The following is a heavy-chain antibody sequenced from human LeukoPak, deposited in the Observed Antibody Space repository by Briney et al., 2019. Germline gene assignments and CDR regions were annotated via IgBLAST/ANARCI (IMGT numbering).Heavy chain of an antibody. D-gene: IGHD3-10*01. Sequence: PGGSLRLSCAASGFTFNTYWMHWVRQAPGKGLVWVSRINSDGRRTTYADSLKGRFTISRDNAKNTLYLQMNSLRAEDTAVYYCARNHYGSVDYWGQGTLVTVFS. CDR2: INSDGRRT. CDR1: GFTFNTYW. CDR3: ARNHYGSVDY. V-gene: IGHV3-74*01. J-gene: IGHJ4*02.